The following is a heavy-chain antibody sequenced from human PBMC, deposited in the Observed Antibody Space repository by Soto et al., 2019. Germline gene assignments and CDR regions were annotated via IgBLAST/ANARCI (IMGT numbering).Heavy chain of an antibody. CDR2: VHYSGST. CDR1: GGSIRSNIYY. CDR3: ARQHYYDSSGYYTWN. D-gene: IGHD3-22*01. V-gene: IGHV4-39*01. Sequence: QLQLQESGPGLVKPSETLSLTCSVSGGSIRSNIYYWGWIHQPPGKGLEWIATVHYSGSTYYTPSLKNRVTLSADTPNNQFSLRLNSVTAADTAVYYCARQHYYDSSGYYTWNWGQGTLVTVSS. J-gene: IGHJ4*02.